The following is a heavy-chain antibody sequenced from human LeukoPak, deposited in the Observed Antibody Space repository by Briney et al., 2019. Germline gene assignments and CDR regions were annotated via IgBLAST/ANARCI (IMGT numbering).Heavy chain of an antibody. Sequence: ASVKVSCKASGYTFSSYDINWVRQASGQRLEWMGWINPHSGNTGYAPRLQDRVTITRDTSKSSVYMELDSLRSEDTAVYYCARGGTTPTDFWGQGTLISVFS. V-gene: IGHV1-8*02. D-gene: IGHD1-1*01. CDR2: INPHSGNT. J-gene: IGHJ4*02. CDR1: GYTFSSYD. CDR3: ARGGTTPTDF.